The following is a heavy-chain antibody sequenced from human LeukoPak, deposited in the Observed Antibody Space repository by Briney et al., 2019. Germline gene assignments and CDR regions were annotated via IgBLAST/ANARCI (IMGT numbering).Heavy chain of an antibody. CDR1: GYSFTSYW. J-gene: IGHJ5*02. V-gene: IGHV5-51*01. CDR3: ARGYYDSSGYNYNWFDP. CDR2: IYPGDSDT. D-gene: IGHD3-22*01. Sequence: PGESLKISCKGSGYSFTSYWIGRVRQMPGKGLEWMGIIYPGDSDTRYSPSFQGQVTISADKSISTAYLQWSSLKASDTAMYYCARGYYDSSGYNYNWFDPWGQGTLVTVSS.